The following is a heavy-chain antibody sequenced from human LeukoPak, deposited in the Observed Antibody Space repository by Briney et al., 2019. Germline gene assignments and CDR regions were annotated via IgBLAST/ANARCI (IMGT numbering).Heavy chain of an antibody. CDR3: ARASRQEGSSGWYRWFDP. CDR2: TNPNSGGT. Sequence: ASVKVSCKASVYTFTGYYMHWVRQAPGQGLEWMGWTNPNSGGTNYAQKFQGRVTMTSNTSISTAYMELSRLRSDDTAVYYCARASRQEGSSGWYRWFDPWGKGTLVTVSS. D-gene: IGHD6-19*01. V-gene: IGHV1-2*02. CDR1: VYTFTGYY. J-gene: IGHJ5*02.